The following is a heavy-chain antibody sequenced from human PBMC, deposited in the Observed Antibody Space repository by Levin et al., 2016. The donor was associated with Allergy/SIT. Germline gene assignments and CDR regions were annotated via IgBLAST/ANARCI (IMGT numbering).Heavy chain of an antibody. V-gene: IGHV1-69*01. CDR3: ARIPGRYYYYYMGR. CDR2: IIPIFGTA. Sequence: WVRQAPGQGLEWMGGIIPIFGTANYAQKFQGRVTITADESTSTAYMELSSLRSEDTAVYYCARIPGRYYYYYMGRLGQRDHGHRLL. D-gene: IGHD2-15*01. J-gene: IGHJ6*03.